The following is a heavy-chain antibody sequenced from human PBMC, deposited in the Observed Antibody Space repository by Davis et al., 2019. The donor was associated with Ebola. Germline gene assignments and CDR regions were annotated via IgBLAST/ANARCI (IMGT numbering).Heavy chain of an antibody. D-gene: IGHD3-16*02. J-gene: IGHJ4*02. CDR3: TTDLVRYDYIWGSYRWVY. V-gene: IGHV3-15*01. Sequence: GGSLRLFCAASGFTFSNAWMSWVRQAPGKGLEWVGRIKSKTDGGTTDYAAPVKGRFTISRDDSKNTLYLQMNSLKTEDTAVYYCTTDLVRYDYIWGSYRWVYWGQGTLVTVSS. CDR1: GFTFSNAW. CDR2: IKSKTDGGTT.